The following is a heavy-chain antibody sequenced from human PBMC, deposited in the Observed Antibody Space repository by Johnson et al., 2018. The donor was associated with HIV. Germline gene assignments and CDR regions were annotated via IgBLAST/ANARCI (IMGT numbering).Heavy chain of an antibody. CDR2: ISYDGTNK. Sequence: VESGGGVVQPGRSLRLSCAASGFTFSSYAMHWVRQAPGEGLEWVAVISYDGTNKYYADSVKGRFTISRDNSKNTVYLQMNSLRADDTAMYYCARPLDWKDLSDALDIWGQGTMVSVSS. V-gene: IGHV3-30-3*01. CDR1: GFTFSSYA. D-gene: IGHD1-1*01. CDR3: ARPLDWKDLSDALDI. J-gene: IGHJ3*02.